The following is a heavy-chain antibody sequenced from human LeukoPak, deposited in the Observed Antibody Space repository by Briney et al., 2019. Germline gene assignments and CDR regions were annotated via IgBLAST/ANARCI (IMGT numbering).Heavy chain of an antibody. J-gene: IGHJ5*02. Sequence: GGSLRLSCAASGFTVSSNFMSWVRQAPGKGLEWVSGMYSGGNTYYADSVKGRFTIFRDNSKNTLYLQMNSLRAEDTAVYYCARWNWPWGQGTLVTVSS. D-gene: IGHD1-1*01. CDR2: MYSGGNT. V-gene: IGHV3-53*01. CDR3: ARWNWP. CDR1: GFTVSSNF.